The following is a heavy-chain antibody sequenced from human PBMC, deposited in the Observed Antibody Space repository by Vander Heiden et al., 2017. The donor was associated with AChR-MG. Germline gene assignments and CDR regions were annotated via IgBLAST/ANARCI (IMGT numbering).Heavy chain of an antibody. Sequence: QVQLQESGPGLVKPSQTLSLTCTFSGGSISSGDYYWSWIRQPPGKGLEWIGYIYYSGSTYYNPSLKSRVTISVDTSKNQFSLKLSSVTAADTAVYYCASYSSGYPQYFQHWGQGTLVTVSS. CDR1: GGSISSGDYY. V-gene: IGHV4-30-4*01. D-gene: IGHD3-22*01. CDR2: IYYSGST. CDR3: ASYSSGYPQYFQH. J-gene: IGHJ1*01.